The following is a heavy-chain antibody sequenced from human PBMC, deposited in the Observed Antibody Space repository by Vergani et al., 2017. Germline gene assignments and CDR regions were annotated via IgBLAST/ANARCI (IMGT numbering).Heavy chain of an antibody. CDR1: GGSISSGSYY. Sequence: QVQLQESGPGLVKPSQTLSLPCTVSGGSISSGSYYWSWIRQPAGKGLEWIGRIYTSGSTTYNHSLKSRVPISVDTSKNQFSLKLRSVTAADTAVYYCARGNEVRFLEWLLYRDYYYYGMDVWGQGTTVTVSS. D-gene: IGHD3-3*01. J-gene: IGHJ6*02. CDR2: IYTSGST. V-gene: IGHV4-61*02. CDR3: ARGNEVRFLEWLLYRDYYYYGMDV.